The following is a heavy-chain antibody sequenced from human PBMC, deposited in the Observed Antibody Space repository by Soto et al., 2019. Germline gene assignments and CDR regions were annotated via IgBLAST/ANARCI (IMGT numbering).Heavy chain of an antibody. CDR2: INHSGST. CDR1: GGSFSGYY. J-gene: IGHJ4*02. CDR3: ASRKRLGHSGYYRLRQYYFDY. Sequence: SETLSLTCAVYGGSFSGYYWSWIRQPPGKGLEWIGEINHSGSTNYNPSLKSRVTISVDTSKNQFSLKLSSVTAADTAVYYCASRKRLGHSGYYRLRQYYFDYWGQGNLVTVPS. D-gene: IGHD3-22*01. V-gene: IGHV4-34*01.